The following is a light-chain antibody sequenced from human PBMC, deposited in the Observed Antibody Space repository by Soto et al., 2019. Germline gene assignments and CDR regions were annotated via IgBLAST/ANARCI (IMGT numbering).Light chain of an antibody. CDR1: QSVSSY. V-gene: IGKV3-11*01. CDR3: QQRSNWPAIT. CDR2: DAS. J-gene: IGKJ5*01. Sequence: EMVLTQSPATLPLSPGERATLSGMASQSVSSYLAWHQQTPGQAPRLLIYDASNRATGIPARFSGSGPGTDFTLTISSLEPEDFAVDYCQQRSNWPAITFGQGTRLEIK.